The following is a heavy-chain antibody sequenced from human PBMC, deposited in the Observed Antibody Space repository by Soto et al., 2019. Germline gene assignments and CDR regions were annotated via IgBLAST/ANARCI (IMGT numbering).Heavy chain of an antibody. CDR2: IKQDGSEK. D-gene: IGHD6-13*01. J-gene: IGHJ5*02. Sequence: PGGSLRLSCAASGFTFSSYWMSWVRQAPGKGLEWVANIKQDGSEKYYVGSVKGRFTISRDNAKNSLYLQMNSLRAEDTAVYYCARDRSSSWYNWFDPWGQGTLVTVSS. V-gene: IGHV3-7*01. CDR1: GFTFSSYW. CDR3: ARDRSSSWYNWFDP.